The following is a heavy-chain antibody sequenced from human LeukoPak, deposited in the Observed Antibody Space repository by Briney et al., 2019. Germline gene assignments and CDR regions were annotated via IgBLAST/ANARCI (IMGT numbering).Heavy chain of an antibody. Sequence: SQTLSLTCALSGDSVSSNSAAWNWIRQSPSRGLEWLGRTYYRSKWYNDYAVSVKSRITINPDTSKNQFSLQLNSVTPEDTAVYYCARSRTMVRGVDYYYYMDVWGKGTTVTVSS. CDR3: ARSRTMVRGVDYYYYMDV. V-gene: IGHV6-1*01. D-gene: IGHD3-10*01. CDR1: GDSVSSNSAA. CDR2: TYYRSKWYN. J-gene: IGHJ6*03.